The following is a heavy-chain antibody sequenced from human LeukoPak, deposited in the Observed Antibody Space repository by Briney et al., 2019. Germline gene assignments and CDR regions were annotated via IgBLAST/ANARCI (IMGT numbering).Heavy chain of an antibody. Sequence: PSETLSLTCTVSGDSINSLDLWSWVRQPPGKGLEWIGYIYYSGSTNYNPSLKSRVTISVDTSKNQFSLKLSSVTAADTAVFYCARESRARFGEFNYFDYWGQGTLVTVSS. CDR1: GDSINSLDL. CDR2: IYYSGST. J-gene: IGHJ4*02. CDR3: ARESRARFGEFNYFDY. V-gene: IGHV4-59*11. D-gene: IGHD3-10*01.